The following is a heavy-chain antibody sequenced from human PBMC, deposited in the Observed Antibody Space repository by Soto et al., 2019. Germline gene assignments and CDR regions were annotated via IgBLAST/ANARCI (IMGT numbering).Heavy chain of an antibody. CDR1: GFTFSNYA. CDR2: ISDDGSNK. Sequence: QVQLVESGGGVVQPGRSLRLSCAASGFTFSNYALHWVRQAPGKGLEWVAVISDDGSNKYYADSVKGRFTISRDNSKNTLYLQMNSLRAEDTAMYYCARDRFASSWSYFDYWGQGTPVTGSS. J-gene: IGHJ4*02. D-gene: IGHD6-13*01. V-gene: IGHV3-30-3*01. CDR3: ARDRFASSWSYFDY.